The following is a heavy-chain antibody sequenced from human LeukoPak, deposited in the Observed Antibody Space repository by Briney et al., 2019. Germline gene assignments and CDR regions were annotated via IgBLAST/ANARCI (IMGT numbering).Heavy chain of an antibody. Sequence: PSETLSLTCTVSGGSISNYYWSWIRQPPGKGLEWIGYIYYIGSTHYNPSLESRVTLSVETSKNQFSLKLSSVTAADTAVYYCARLLASGLGGRNWYFDLWGRGTLVTVSS. V-gene: IGHV4-59*08. CDR2: IYYIGST. J-gene: IGHJ2*01. CDR3: ARLLASGLGGRNWYFDL. CDR1: GGSISNYY. D-gene: IGHD2-15*01.